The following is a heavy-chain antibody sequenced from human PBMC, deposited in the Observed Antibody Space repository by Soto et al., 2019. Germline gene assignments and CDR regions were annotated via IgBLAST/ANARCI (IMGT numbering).Heavy chain of an antibody. CDR1: GFTFSDFG. CDR2: VNNDGRNT. CDR3: AKDAGNEESLVDH. Sequence: PGGSLSLSCEASGFTFSDFGMSWVRQVPGKGLEWVSTVNNDGRNTHYADSVEGRFTISRDNSKNTLYLQMGSMRAEDTAIYYCAKDAGNEESLVDHWGQGTRVTVAS. J-gene: IGHJ4*02. V-gene: IGHV3-23*01.